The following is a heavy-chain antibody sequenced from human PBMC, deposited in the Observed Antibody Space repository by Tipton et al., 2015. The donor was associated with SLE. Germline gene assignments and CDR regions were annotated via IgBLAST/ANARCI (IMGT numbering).Heavy chain of an antibody. CDR1: GYTFTNYG. V-gene: IGHV1-18*01. CDR3: ARVPGYNWNDDYFDY. J-gene: IGHJ4*02. CDR2: ISAYNENT. Sequence: QSGAEVKKPGASVKVSCKASGYTFTNYGISWVRQAPGQGLEWMGWISAYNENTNYAQNLQGRVAMTTDTSTNTAYMELRSLRSDDTAVYYCARVPGYNWNDDYFDYWGQGTLVTVSS. D-gene: IGHD1-1*01.